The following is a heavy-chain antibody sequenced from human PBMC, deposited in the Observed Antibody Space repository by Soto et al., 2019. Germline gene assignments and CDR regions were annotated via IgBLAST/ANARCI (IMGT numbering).Heavy chain of an antibody. J-gene: IGHJ4*02. CDR3: ARGPMARGVIIPTYYFDY. Sequence: SVKVSCKASGGTFSRYAISWVRQAPGQGLEWMGGIIPIFGTANYAQKFQGRVTITADKSTSAAYMELSSLRAEDTAVYYCARGPMARGVIIPTYYFDYWGQGTLVTVSS. V-gene: IGHV1-69*06. CDR1: GGTFSRYA. D-gene: IGHD3-10*01. CDR2: IIPIFGTA.